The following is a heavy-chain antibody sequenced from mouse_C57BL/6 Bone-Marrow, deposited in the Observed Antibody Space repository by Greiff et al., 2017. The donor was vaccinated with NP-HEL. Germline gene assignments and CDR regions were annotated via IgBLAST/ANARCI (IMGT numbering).Heavy chain of an antibody. V-gene: IGHV14-4*01. Sequence: VQLQQSGAELVRPGASVKLSCTASGFNIKDDYMHWVKQRPEQGLEWIGWIDPENGDTEYASKFQGKATITADTSSNTAYLQLSSLTSEDTAVYYCTTTSRDYWGQGTSVTVSS. J-gene: IGHJ4*01. CDR3: TTTSRDY. D-gene: IGHD1-1*01. CDR2: IDPENGDT. CDR1: GFNIKDDY.